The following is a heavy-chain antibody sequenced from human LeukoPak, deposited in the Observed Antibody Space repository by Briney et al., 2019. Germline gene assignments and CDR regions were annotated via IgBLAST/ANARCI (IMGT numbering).Heavy chain of an antibody. Sequence: PGGSLRLSCAASGFGFSNFSMHWVRQAPGKGLEWVSRIKTDGSITAYADSVKGRFTISRHNAKNTLYLHMNSLKGEDTATYFCTREADPAFSASSSPDLWGQGTPVTVS. V-gene: IGHV3-74*01. D-gene: IGHD3-10*01. J-gene: IGHJ4*02. CDR3: TREADPAFSASSSPDL. CDR2: IKTDGSIT. CDR1: GFGFSNFS.